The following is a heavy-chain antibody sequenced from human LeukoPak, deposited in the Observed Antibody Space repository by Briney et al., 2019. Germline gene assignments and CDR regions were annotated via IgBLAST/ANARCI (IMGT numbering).Heavy chain of an antibody. D-gene: IGHD3-22*01. CDR2: IDPSGGGT. V-gene: IGHV1-46*01. CDR3: ARGLYDSSGYYYPTDGNFDY. J-gene: IGHJ4*02. CDR1: GGTFSSYA. Sequence: ASVKVSCKASGGTFSSYAISWVRQAPGQGLEWMGIIDPSGGGTSYAQKFQGRVTMTRDTSTSTVYMELSSLRSEDTAVYYCARGLYDSSGYYYPTDGNFDYWGQGTLVTVSS.